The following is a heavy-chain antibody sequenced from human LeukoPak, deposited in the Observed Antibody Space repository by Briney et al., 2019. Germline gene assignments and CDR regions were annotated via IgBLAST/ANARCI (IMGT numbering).Heavy chain of an antibody. CDR1: GFTFSDAW. J-gene: IGHJ4*02. V-gene: IGHV3-15*01. CDR3: TTERPYFDN. CDR2: VKSKTHGGTT. Sequence: GGSLGLSCAASGFTFSDAWMSWVRQAPGKGLEWVGRVKSKTHGGTTAYAAPVKGRFTISRDDSKTTVYLQMNSLKSEDAALYYCTTERPYFDNWGQGTLVTVSS.